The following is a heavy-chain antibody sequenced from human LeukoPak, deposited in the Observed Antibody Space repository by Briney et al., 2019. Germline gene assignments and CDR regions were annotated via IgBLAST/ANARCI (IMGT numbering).Heavy chain of an antibody. CDR2: ISAYNDNR. Sequence: ASVKVSCKPSGYTFTSYGISWVRQAPGQGLEWMGWISAYNDNRNYVQKFQGRVTMTTDTSTSTAYMELRSLRSDDTAIYYCARTSESGWREFDYWGQGTLVTVSA. J-gene: IGHJ4*02. CDR1: GYTFTSYG. D-gene: IGHD6-19*01. V-gene: IGHV1-18*01. CDR3: ARTSESGWREFDY.